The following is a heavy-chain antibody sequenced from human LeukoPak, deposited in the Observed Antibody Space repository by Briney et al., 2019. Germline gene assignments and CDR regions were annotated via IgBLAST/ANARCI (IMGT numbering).Heavy chain of an antibody. CDR3: ARAPYYYDSSGYEGAFDI. Sequence: SETLSLTCTVSGGSTSSSSYYWGWIRQPPGKGLEWIGSIYYSGSTYYNPSLKSRVTISVDTSKNQFSLKLSSVTAADTAVYYCARAPYYYDSSGYEGAFDIWGQGTMVTVSS. D-gene: IGHD3-22*01. CDR2: IYYSGST. CDR1: GGSTSSSSYY. J-gene: IGHJ3*02. V-gene: IGHV4-39*01.